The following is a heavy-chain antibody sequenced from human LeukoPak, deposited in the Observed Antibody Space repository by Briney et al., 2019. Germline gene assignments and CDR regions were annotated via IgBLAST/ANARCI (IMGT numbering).Heavy chain of an antibody. CDR3: ARDSSSWYVNDY. CDR1: GGTFSSYA. CDR2: IIPILGIA. V-gene: IGHV1-69*04. J-gene: IGHJ4*02. Sequence: SVKVSCKASGGTFSSYAISWVRQAPGQGLEWMGRIIPILGIANYAQKFQGRVTITADKSTSTAYMELSSLRSEDTAVYYCARDSSSWYVNDYWGQGTLVTVSS. D-gene: IGHD6-13*01.